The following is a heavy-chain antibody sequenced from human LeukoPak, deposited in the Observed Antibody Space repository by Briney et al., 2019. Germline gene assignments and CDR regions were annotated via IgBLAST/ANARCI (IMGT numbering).Heavy chain of an antibody. V-gene: IGHV1-69*01. CDR3: AREASIAARWLVP. CDR1: VGTFTSYT. Sequence: SVTVSCKASVGTFTSYTISWVRQAPGQGLEWMGGIIPIFGTANYAQKFQGRVTITADESTSTAYMELSSLRSEDTAVYYCAREASIAARWLVPGGQGTLVTVSA. CDR2: IIPIFGTA. J-gene: IGHJ5*02. D-gene: IGHD6-6*01.